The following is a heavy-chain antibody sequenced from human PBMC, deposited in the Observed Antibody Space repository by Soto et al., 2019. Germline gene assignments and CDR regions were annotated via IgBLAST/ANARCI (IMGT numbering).Heavy chain of an antibody. Sequence: EVQLVETGGGLIQPGGSLRLSCAASGFSVGSNYMTWVRQSPGKGLEWVSLIYSNGDTDYADSVKGRFSISRDNFTNTLYLQMNSLRAEDTAVYHCARKSDSSPVPEADGVWGRGTLVTVSS. CDR1: GFSVGSNY. CDR2: IYSNGDT. CDR3: ARKSDSSPVPEADGV. D-gene: IGHD2-8*01. V-gene: IGHV3-53*02. J-gene: IGHJ4*02.